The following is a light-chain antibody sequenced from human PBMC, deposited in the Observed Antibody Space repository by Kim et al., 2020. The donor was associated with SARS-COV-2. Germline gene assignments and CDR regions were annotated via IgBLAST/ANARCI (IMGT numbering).Light chain of an antibody. Sequence: SPGESASLSCRASQSVGSRYLAWFQQKPGQAPRLLIYGASSRATGIPDRFSCSGSGTDFTLTISRLEPEDFAVFYCQHFDTSSLTFGGGTKVDIK. V-gene: IGKV3-20*01. CDR2: GAS. J-gene: IGKJ4*01. CDR1: QSVGSRY. CDR3: QHFDTSSLT.